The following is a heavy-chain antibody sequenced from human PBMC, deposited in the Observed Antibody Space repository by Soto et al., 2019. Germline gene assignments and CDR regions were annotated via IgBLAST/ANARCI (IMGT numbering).Heavy chain of an antibody. D-gene: IGHD3-3*01. CDR3: AGDASYYSLWSGYYPSRNGMDV. V-gene: IGHV3-33*01. Sequence: QVQVVESGGGVVQPGRSLRLSCAASGFTFSSFGMHWVRQAPGKGLEWVSLIWYDGSKKSYGDSVKGRFTISRDNSRNTVYLQMNRLRADDTAVYYCAGDASYYSLWSGYYPSRNGMDVWGQGTTVTVSS. J-gene: IGHJ6*02. CDR2: IWYDGSKK. CDR1: GFTFSSFG.